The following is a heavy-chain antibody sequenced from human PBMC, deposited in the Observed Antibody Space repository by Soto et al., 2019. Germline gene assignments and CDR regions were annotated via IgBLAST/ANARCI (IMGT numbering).Heavy chain of an antibody. CDR2: INHSGST. CDR1: GGSFSGYY. Sequence: SETLSLTCAVYGGSFSGYYWSWIRQPPGKGLEWIGEINHSGSTNYNPSLKSRVTISVDTSKNQFSLKLSSVTAADTAVYYCARVGGDIYYYYYYMDVWGKGTTVTVSS. V-gene: IGHV4-34*01. D-gene: IGHD4-17*01. CDR3: ARVGGDIYYYYYYMDV. J-gene: IGHJ6*03.